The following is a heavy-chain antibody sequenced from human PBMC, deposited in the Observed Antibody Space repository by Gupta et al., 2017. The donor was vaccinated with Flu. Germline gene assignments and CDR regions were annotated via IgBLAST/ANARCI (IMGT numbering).Heavy chain of an antibody. CDR2: IYYSGNT. J-gene: IGHJ5*02. CDR3: ARLLPGIIAAAGFARGYNWFDP. Sequence: EWIGSIYYSGNTYYTPSLKSRVTISVDTSKSQFSLKLSSVTAADTAVYYCARLLPGIIAAAGFARGYNWFDPWGQGTLVTVSS. V-gene: IGHV4-39*01. D-gene: IGHD6-13*01.